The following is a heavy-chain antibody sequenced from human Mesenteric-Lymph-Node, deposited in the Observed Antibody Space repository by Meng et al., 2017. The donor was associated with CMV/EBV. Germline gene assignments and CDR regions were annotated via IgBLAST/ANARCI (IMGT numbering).Heavy chain of an antibody. Sequence: GGSLRLSCKASGYDFTTYWIGWMRQMPGKGLEWMGMIYPGDSNTKYSPSFEGQVTMSADKSINTAYLQLSSLKASDTAIYYCARPTAGFPHGFDIWGQGTMVTVSS. CDR3: ARPTAGFPHGFDI. CDR2: IYPGDSNT. D-gene: IGHD4-17*01. V-gene: IGHV5-51*01. CDR1: GYDFTTYW. J-gene: IGHJ3*02.